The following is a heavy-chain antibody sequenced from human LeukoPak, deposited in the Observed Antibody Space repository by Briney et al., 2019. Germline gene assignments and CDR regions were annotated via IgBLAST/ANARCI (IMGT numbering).Heavy chain of an antibody. D-gene: IGHD1-26*01. V-gene: IGHV4-39*01. CDR2: IYYSGST. Sequence: SETLSLTYTVSGGSISSSSSHWGWIRQPPGKGLEWIGSIYYSGSTYYNPSLKSRVTISVDTSKNQFSLKPSSVTAADTAVYYCARHIYSGSYYWFDPWGQGTLVTVSS. CDR3: ARHIYSGSYYWFDP. J-gene: IGHJ5*02. CDR1: GGSISSSSSH.